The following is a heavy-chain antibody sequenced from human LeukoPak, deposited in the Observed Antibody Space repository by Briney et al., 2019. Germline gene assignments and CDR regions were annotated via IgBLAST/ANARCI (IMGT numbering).Heavy chain of an antibody. Sequence: PSQTLSLTCTVSGGSISSGGYYWSWIRQHPGKGLEWIGYIYYSGSTYYNPSLKSRVTISVDTSKNQFSLKLSSVTAADTAVYYCAGGSSSLVVATTVEYYYYGMDVWGQGTTVTVSS. J-gene: IGHJ6*02. V-gene: IGHV4-31*03. CDR3: AGGSSSLVVATTVEYYYYGMDV. CDR1: GGSISSGGYY. D-gene: IGHD5-12*01. CDR2: IYYSGST.